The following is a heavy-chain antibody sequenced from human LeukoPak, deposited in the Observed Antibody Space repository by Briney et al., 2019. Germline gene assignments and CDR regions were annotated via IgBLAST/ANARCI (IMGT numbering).Heavy chain of an antibody. V-gene: IGHV3-7*01. CDR1: GCTFSTHW. D-gene: IGHD3-10*01. CDR3: ARIYSESYIDY. J-gene: IGHJ4*02. CDR2: INQDGSVK. Sequence: PGGSLKLSCAPSGCTFSTHWMSWVRQAPEKGLEWVANINQDGSVKYYVDSVKGRFTISRDNARNSLYLQMDSLRAEDTAIYYCARIYSESYIDYWGQGTLVTVSS.